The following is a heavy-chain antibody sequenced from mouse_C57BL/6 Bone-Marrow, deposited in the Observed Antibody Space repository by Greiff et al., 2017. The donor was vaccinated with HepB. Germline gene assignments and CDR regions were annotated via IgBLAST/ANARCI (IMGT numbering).Heavy chain of an antibody. CDR2: IDPSDSYT. Sequence: QVQLQQPGAELVRPGTSVKLSCKASGYTFTSYWMHWVKQRPGQGLEWIGVIDPSDSYTNYNQKFKGKATLTVDTSSSTAYMQLSSLTSEDSAVDYCARQLRLRAMDYWGQGTSVTVSS. D-gene: IGHD3-2*02. CDR3: ARQLRLRAMDY. CDR1: GYTFTSYW. J-gene: IGHJ4*01. V-gene: IGHV1-59*01.